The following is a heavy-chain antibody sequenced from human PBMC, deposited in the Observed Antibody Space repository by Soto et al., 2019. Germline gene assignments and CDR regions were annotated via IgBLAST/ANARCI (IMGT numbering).Heavy chain of an antibody. V-gene: IGHV1-69*13. CDR2: IIPIFGTA. Sequence: SVKVSCKASGGTFSSYAISWVRQAPGQGLEWMGGIIPIFGTANYAQKFQGRVTITADESTSTAYMELSSLRSEDTAVYYCARVRGYCSSTSRSTGYYYYGMDVWGQGTTVTVSS. CDR1: GGTFSSYA. CDR3: ARVRGYCSSTSRSTGYYYYGMDV. J-gene: IGHJ6*02. D-gene: IGHD2-2*02.